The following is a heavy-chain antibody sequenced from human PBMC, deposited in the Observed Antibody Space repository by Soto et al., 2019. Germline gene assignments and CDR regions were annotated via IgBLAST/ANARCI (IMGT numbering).Heavy chain of an antibody. V-gene: IGHV1-18*01. D-gene: IGHD4-17*01. J-gene: IGHJ3*02. CDR2: ISAYNGNT. CDR1: GYTFTSYG. Sequence: QVQLVQSGAEVKKPGASVKVSCKASGYTFTSYGISWVRQAPGQGLEWMGWISAYNGNTNYAQKLQGRVTITTDTSTSTADTDRRSLRSADTAVYYCASHVPAQGPGASDAFDIWGQGTMVTVSS. CDR3: ASHVPAQGPGASDAFDI.